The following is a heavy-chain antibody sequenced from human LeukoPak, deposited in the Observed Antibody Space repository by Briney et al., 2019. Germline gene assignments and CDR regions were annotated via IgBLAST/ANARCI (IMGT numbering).Heavy chain of an antibody. Sequence: ASVKVSCKASGYTFTGYYMHWVRQAPGQGLEWMGWINPNSGGTNYAQKFQGWVTMTRDTSINTAYMELSRLRSDDTAVYYCATTSSWSEADAFDIWGQGTMVTVSS. CDR2: INPNSGGT. J-gene: IGHJ3*02. CDR3: ATTSSWSEADAFDI. V-gene: IGHV1-2*04. CDR1: GYTFTGYY. D-gene: IGHD6-13*01.